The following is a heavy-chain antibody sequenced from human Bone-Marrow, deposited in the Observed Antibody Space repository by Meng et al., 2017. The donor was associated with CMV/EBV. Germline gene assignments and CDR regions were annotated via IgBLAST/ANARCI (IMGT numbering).Heavy chain of an antibody. CDR1: FTFSSYG. CDR3: ARTRRYYDSSGVAFDI. Sequence: FTFSSYGMHWVRQAPGKGLEWVAVIWYDGSNKYYADSVKGRFTISRDNSKNTLYLQMNSLRAEDTAVYYCARTRRYYDSSGVAFDIWGQGTMVTVSS. J-gene: IGHJ3*02. V-gene: IGHV3-33*01. CDR2: IWYDGSNK. D-gene: IGHD3-22*01.